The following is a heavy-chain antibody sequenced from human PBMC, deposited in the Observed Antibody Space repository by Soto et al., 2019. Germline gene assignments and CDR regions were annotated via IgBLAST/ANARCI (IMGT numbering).Heavy chain of an antibody. CDR1: GYTFTTYD. Sequence: QVQLVQSGAEVKNPGASVKVSCTTSGYTFTTYDITLVRQATGQGFEWMGWMNPNRGNTNYAQKFQGRVTMSRDTSIRTADMELGSLSSQDTAVYYCVRNVNGLDPWCQGTLVTVSP. V-gene: IGHV1-8*02. CDR3: VRNVNGLDP. D-gene: IGHD2-8*01. CDR2: MNPNRGNT. J-gene: IGHJ5*02.